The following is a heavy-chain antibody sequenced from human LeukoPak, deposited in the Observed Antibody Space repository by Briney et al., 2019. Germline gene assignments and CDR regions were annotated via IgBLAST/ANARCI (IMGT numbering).Heavy chain of an antibody. CDR3: ARVPLKYSRGGDWFDP. CDR1: GGSISSYY. CDR2: IYYSGST. V-gene: IGHV4-59*01. Sequence: PSETLSLTCTVSGGSISSYYWSWIRQPPGKGLEWIGYIYYSGSTNYNPSLKSRVTISVDTSKIQFSLKLSSVTAADTAVYYCARVPLKYSRGGDWFDPWGQGTLVTVSS. D-gene: IGHD6-6*01. J-gene: IGHJ5*02.